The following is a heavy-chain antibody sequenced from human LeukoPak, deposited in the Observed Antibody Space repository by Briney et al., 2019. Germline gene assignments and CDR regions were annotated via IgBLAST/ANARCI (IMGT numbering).Heavy chain of an antibody. V-gene: IGHV4-34*01. CDR2: INHSGST. CDR3: ARVIPPPATSTNWGGNWFDP. J-gene: IGHJ5*02. D-gene: IGHD2-2*01. CDR1: GVSFSGYY. Sequence: SETLSLTCAVYGVSFSGYYWSWIRQPPGKGLEWIGEINHSGSTNYDPSLKSRVTISVDTSKNQFSLKLSSVTAADTAVYYCARVIPPPATSTNWGGNWFDPWGQGTLVTVSS.